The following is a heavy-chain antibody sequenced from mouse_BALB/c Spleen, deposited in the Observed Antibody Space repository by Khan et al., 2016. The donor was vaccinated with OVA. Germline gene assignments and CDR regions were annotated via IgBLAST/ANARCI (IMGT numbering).Heavy chain of an antibody. CDR2: IWGDGST. D-gene: IGHD1-2*01. J-gene: IGHJ3*01. CDR1: GFSLTGYG. CDR3: ARDTTATPY. V-gene: IGHV2-6-7*01. Sequence: QVQLKQSGPGLVAPSQSLSITCTVSGFSLTGYGVNWVRQPPGKGLEWLGMIWGDGSTDYNSALKSRLNLSKDNSKSHVFLKMNSLQTDDTAMYYCARDTTATPYWGQGTLVTVSA.